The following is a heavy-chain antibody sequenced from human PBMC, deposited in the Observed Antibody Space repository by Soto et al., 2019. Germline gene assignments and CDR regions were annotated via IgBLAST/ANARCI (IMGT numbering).Heavy chain of an antibody. V-gene: IGHV3-11*06. J-gene: IGHJ6*02. Sequence: GGSLRLSCAASGFTFSDYYMSWIRQAPGKGLEWVSYISSSSSYTNYADSVKGRFTISRDNAKNSLYLQMNSLRAEDTAVYYCARNGRAYYYYGMDVWGQGTTVTVSS. CDR1: GFTFSDYY. CDR2: ISSSSSYT. CDR3: ARNGRAYYYYGMDV. D-gene: IGHD4-17*01.